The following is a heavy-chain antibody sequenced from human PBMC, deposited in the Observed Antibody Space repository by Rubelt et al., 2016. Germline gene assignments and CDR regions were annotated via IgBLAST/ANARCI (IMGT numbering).Heavy chain of an antibody. D-gene: IGHD4-17*01. Sequence: QVQLQESGPGLVKPSETLSLTCTVPGGSISSYYWSWIRQPPGKGLEWIGYIYYSGSTNYNPSLKSRVTISVDTATNQFFLKLSSVTAADTAVYYCARVHYGDYQNYWYCDLCGRGTLVTVSS. CDR3: ARVHYGDYQNYWYCDL. V-gene: IGHV4-59*01. CDR2: IYYSGST. J-gene: IGHJ2*01. CDR1: GGSISSYY.